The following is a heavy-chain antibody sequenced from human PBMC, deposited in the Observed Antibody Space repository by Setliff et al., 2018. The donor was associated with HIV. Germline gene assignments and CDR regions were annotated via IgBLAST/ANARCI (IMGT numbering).Heavy chain of an antibody. V-gene: IGHV3-48*03. CDR3: AREGPQTGDHSLALF. J-gene: IGHJ4*02. Sequence: GGSLRLSCAASGFTLSYYSMNWVRQAPGKGLEWISYISTSGSTIYYADSVKGRFTISRDNAKNSLYLQMNSLRSEDTAVYYCAREGPQTGDHSLALFWGQGTVVTVLL. CDR1: GFTLSYYS. CDR2: ISTSGSTI. D-gene: IGHD7-27*01.